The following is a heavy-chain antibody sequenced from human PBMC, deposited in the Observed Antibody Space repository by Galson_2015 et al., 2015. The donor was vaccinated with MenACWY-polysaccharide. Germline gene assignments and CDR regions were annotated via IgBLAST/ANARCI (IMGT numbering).Heavy chain of an antibody. CDR2: IHWNGGSI. CDR3: ARQSSPYYVEDY. D-gene: IGHD3-10*02. CDR1: GFTFDDYG. V-gene: IGHV3-20*04. J-gene: IGHJ4*02. Sequence: SLRLSCAASGFTFDDYGMSWVRQGPGKGLEWVSGIHWNGGSIAYADSVKGRFTISRDNAKKSLYLQMNSLRDEDTALYYCARQSSPYYVEDYWGQGTLVTVSS.